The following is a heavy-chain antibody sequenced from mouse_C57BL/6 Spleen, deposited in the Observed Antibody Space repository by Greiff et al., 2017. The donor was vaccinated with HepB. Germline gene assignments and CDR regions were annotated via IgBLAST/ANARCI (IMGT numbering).Heavy chain of an antibody. Sequence: VQLKESGPGLVKPSQSLSLTCSVTGYSITSGYYWNWIRQFPGNKLEWMGYISYDGSNNYNPSLKNRISITRDTSKNQFFLKLNSVTTEDTATYYCARDMVTNAYWGQGTLVTVSA. D-gene: IGHD2-2*01. CDR3: ARDMVTNAY. V-gene: IGHV3-6*01. CDR1: GYSITSGYY. J-gene: IGHJ3*01. CDR2: ISYDGSN.